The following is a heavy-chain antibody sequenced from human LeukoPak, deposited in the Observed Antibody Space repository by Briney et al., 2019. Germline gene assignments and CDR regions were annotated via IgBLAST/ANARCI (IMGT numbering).Heavy chain of an antibody. D-gene: IGHD3-22*01. CDR3: AREKLDTRGYIDY. V-gene: IGHV3-7*01. Sequence: GGSLRLSCAGSGFTFSTYWMSWVRQAPGKGLDWVANIKQDGTDKYYVDSVKGRFTISRDNAKNLLYLQMNSLRAEDTAVYYCAREKLDTRGYIDYWGQGTLVTVSS. CDR2: IKQDGTDK. J-gene: IGHJ4*02. CDR1: GFTFSTYW.